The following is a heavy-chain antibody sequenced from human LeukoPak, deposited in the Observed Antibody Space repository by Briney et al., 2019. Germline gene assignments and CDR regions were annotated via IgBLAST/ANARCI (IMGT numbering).Heavy chain of an antibody. J-gene: IGHJ4*02. Sequence: GGSLRLSCAASGFTFSSYWMHWVRQAPGKGLVWVSRINSDGSSTSYADSVKGRFTISRDNAKNTLYLQMSSLRAEDTAVYYCARERVPRYYDFWSGYFPLDYWGQGTLVTVSS. CDR2: INSDGSST. CDR3: ARERVPRYYDFWSGYFPLDY. V-gene: IGHV3-74*01. D-gene: IGHD3-3*01. CDR1: GFTFSSYW.